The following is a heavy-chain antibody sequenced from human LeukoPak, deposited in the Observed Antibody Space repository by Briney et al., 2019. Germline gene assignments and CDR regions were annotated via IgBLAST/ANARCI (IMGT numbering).Heavy chain of an antibody. CDR1: GGSISSGTYY. J-gene: IGHJ4*02. D-gene: IGHD6-6*01. CDR3: AREVRGQLVRDYFDY. CDR2: IHTSGGI. Sequence: SETLSLTCTVSGGSISSGTYYWSWIRQPAGKGLEWIGRIHTSGGINYNPSLESRVTMSVDTSKNQFSLKLSSVTAADTAAYYCAREVRGQLVRDYFDYWGQGTLVTVSS. V-gene: IGHV4-61*02.